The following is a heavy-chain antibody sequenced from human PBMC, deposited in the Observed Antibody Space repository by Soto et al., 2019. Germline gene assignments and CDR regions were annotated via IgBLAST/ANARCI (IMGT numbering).Heavy chain of an antibody. J-gene: IGHJ3*02. CDR2: INHSGST. CDR3: ARGSAYYDYTWGSYRHAFDI. Sequence: QVQLQQWGAGLLKPSETLSLTCAVYGGSFSGYYWSWIRQPPGKGLEWIGEINHSGSTNYNPSLKSRVTISVDTSKNQFSLKLSSVTAADTAVYYCARGSAYYDYTWGSYRHAFDIWGQGTMVTVSS. V-gene: IGHV4-34*01. D-gene: IGHD3-16*02. CDR1: GGSFSGYY.